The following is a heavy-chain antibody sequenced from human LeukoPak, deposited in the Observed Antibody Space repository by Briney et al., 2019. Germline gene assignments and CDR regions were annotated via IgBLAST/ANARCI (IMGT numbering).Heavy chain of an antibody. J-gene: IGHJ5*02. CDR2: ISTSSSTM. Sequence: PGESLRLSCAASGLTFSNHNMNWVRQAPGKGLEWVSYISTSSSTMSYADSVKGRFTISRDNAKNLLYLQMNSLRAEDTAVYYCAGYGDYAPWGQGTLVTVSS. D-gene: IGHD4-17*01. CDR1: GLTFSNHN. CDR3: AGYGDYAP. V-gene: IGHV3-48*01.